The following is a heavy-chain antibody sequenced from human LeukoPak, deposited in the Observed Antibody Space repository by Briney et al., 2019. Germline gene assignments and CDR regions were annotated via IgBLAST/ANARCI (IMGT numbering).Heavy chain of an antibody. CDR3: AKGGGQSSGYYYALNY. CDR2: ISGSGVST. CDR1: GFTVITND. V-gene: IGHV3-23*01. Sequence: GGSLRLSCAASGFTVITNDMTWVRQAPGKGLEWVSGISGSGVSTYYADSVKGRFTISRDNSKNTLYLQMNSLRAEDTAVYFCAKGGGQSSGYYYALNYWGQGTLVTVSS. D-gene: IGHD3-22*01. J-gene: IGHJ4*02.